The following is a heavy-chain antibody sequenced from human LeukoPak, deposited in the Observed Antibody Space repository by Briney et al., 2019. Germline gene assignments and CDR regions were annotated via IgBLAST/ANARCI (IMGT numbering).Heavy chain of an antibody. Sequence: SETLSLTCTVSGGSISSGSYYWSWIRQPPGKGLEWIGSIYYSGSTYYNPSLKSRVTISVDTSKNQFSLKLSSVTAADTAVYYCARVNGFTWGSRIYYMDVWGKGTTVTVSS. CDR1: GGSISSGSYY. D-gene: IGHD3-16*01. CDR2: IYYSGST. J-gene: IGHJ6*03. CDR3: ARVNGFTWGSRIYYMDV. V-gene: IGHV4-39*07.